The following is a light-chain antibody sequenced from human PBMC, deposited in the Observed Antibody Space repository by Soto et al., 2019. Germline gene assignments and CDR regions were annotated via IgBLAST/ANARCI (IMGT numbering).Light chain of an antibody. CDR3: QHYKTWPLA. CDR1: KSVSNW. Sequence: RVPDTSRASKSVSNWLAWYXQKXGKXXKXXXYDVSSLASGVPSRFSGSGSGTEFTLTISGLESEDFAIYYCQHYKTWPLAFGGGTKVDI. V-gene: IGKV1-5*01. CDR2: DVS. J-gene: IGKJ4*01.